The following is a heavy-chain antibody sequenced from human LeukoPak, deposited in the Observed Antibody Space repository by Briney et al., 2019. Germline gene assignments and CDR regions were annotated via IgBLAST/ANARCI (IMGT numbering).Heavy chain of an antibody. D-gene: IGHD2-15*01. V-gene: IGHV4-61*02. CDR3: AGGTCSGGSCYSLGGIDY. Sequence: SETLSLTCTVSGGFISSGSYYWSWIRQPAGKGLEWIGRIYTSGSTNYNPSLKSRVTISVDTSKNQFSLKLSSVTAADTAVYYCAGGTCSGGSCYSLGGIDYWGQGTLVTVSS. J-gene: IGHJ4*02. CDR2: IYTSGST. CDR1: GGFISSGSYY.